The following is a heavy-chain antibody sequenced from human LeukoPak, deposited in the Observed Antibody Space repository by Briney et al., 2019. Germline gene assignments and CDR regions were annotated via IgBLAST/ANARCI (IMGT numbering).Heavy chain of an antibody. CDR3: ARTYCSGGSCHFDY. J-gene: IGHJ4*02. Sequence: GGSLRLSCAASGFTFSSYAMSWVRQAPGKGLEWVSAISGSGGNTYYADSVKGRFTISRDNSKNTLYLQMDSLRAEDTAVYYCARTYCSGGSCHFDYWGQGTLVTVSS. D-gene: IGHD2-15*01. CDR2: ISGSGGNT. V-gene: IGHV3-23*01. CDR1: GFTFSSYA.